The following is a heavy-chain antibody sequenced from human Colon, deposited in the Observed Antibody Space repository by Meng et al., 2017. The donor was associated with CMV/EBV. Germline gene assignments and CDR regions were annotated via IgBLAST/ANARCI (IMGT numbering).Heavy chain of an antibody. CDR2: INPNSGGT. J-gene: IGHJ4*02. CDR3: ARVGRRMENDY. Sequence: ASVKVSCKASGYTFSGFYMHWVRQAPGQGLEWMGWINPNSGGTKSAQSFQGRVTMTRDTSISTAYLELSRLTSDDTAMYYCARVGRRMENDYWGQGTLVTVSS. V-gene: IGHV1-2*02. CDR1: GYTFSGFY. D-gene: IGHD1-1*01.